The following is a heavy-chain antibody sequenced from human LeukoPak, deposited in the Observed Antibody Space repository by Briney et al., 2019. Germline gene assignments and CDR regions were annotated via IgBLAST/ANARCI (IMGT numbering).Heavy chain of an antibody. CDR2: IYYRGST. CDR1: GGSIGSHY. J-gene: IGHJ5*02. V-gene: IGHV4-59*11. D-gene: IGHD3-10*01. Sequence: SETLSLTCSVSGGSIGSHYWSWLRQPPGKGLQWVGHIYYRGSTTYNPSLKGRVTISLDTSKNQVSLKLRSVTAADTAVYYCAREGATEDRPTDFVGEPWNNWFDPWGQGTLVTVSS. CDR3: AREGATEDRPTDFVGEPWNNWFDP.